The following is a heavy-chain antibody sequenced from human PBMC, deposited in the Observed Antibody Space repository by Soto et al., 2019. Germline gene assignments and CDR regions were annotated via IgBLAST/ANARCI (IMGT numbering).Heavy chain of an antibody. Sequence: ASVKVSCKASGYTFTDYYMHWVRQAPGQGLEWMGWINPNSGGTNYAQKFQGRVTMTRVTSISTAYMELSSLRSDHTALYYCAKDHNIVVVPGATGGMDVWGQGTTVTVSS. CDR1: GYTFTDYY. J-gene: IGHJ6*02. D-gene: IGHD2-2*01. CDR3: AKDHNIVVVPGATGGMDV. CDR2: INPNSGGT. V-gene: IGHV1-2*02.